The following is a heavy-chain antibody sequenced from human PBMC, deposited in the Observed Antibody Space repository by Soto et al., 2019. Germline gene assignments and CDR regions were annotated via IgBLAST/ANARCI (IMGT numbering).Heavy chain of an antibody. CDR2: ISSSGSTI. V-gene: IGHV3-11*01. J-gene: IGHJ6*02. D-gene: IGHD2-2*01. CDR3: AREGGGQEGYCSSTSCPPGYYYGMDV. CDR1: GFTFSDYY. Sequence: TGGSLRLSCAASGFTFSDYYMSWIRQAPGKGLEWVSYISSSGSTIYYADSVKGRFTISRDNAKNSLYLQMNSLRAEDTAVYYCAREGGGQEGYCSSTSCPPGYYYGMDVWGQGTTVTVSS.